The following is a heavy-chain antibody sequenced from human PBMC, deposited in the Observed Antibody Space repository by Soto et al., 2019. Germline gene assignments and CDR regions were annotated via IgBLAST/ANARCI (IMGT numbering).Heavy chain of an antibody. V-gene: IGHV4-31*03. D-gene: IGHD6-6*01. CDR1: GGSISSGGYY. CDR2: VYYSGRT. Sequence: PSDTLSLTFTVSGGSISSGGYYCSCIRQHPGKGLEWIGCVYYSGRTYYNPSLKSRITISVDTSKKYFFLKLSSVTAADTAVYYCASTKDYSSSLDYWGQGVLVTVSS. J-gene: IGHJ4*02. CDR3: ASTKDYSSSLDY.